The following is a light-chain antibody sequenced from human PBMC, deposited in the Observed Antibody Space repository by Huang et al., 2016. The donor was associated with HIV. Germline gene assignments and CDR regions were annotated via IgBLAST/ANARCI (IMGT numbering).Light chain of an antibody. Sequence: EVVLTQSPPTLSLFPGETATLSCRASQTIGTNVAWYQQRPGQGPRLLIYDGSNRAAGVPARISGAGSGTTFTLSISGLESEDFGVYYCQQRRSWPLTFGGGTKVEV. J-gene: IGKJ4*01. V-gene: IGKV3-11*01. CDR1: QTIGTN. CDR2: DGS. CDR3: QQRRSWPLT.